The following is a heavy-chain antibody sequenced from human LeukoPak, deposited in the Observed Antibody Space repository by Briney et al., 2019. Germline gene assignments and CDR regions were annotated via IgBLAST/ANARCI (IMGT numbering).Heavy chain of an antibody. Sequence: GGSLRLSCAASGFTFSSYRMNWVRQAPGKGLEWVSSISSSSSYIYYADSVKGRFTISRDNAKNSLYLQKHSLRAEDTAVYYCASLPDGYNSFDYWGQGTLVTVSS. CDR3: ASLPDGYNSFDY. V-gene: IGHV3-21*01. CDR1: GFTFSSYR. CDR2: ISSSSSYI. D-gene: IGHD5-12*01. J-gene: IGHJ4*02.